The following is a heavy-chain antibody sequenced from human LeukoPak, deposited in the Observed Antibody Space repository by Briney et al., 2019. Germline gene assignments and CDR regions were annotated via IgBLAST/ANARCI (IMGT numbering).Heavy chain of an antibody. CDR3: ARPVYYYDSSGYPLAYYYYYGMDV. V-gene: IGHV1-46*01. D-gene: IGHD3-22*01. CDR1: GYTFTSFG. J-gene: IGHJ6*02. Sequence: ASVKVSCKASGYTFTSFGISWVRQAPGQGLEWMGIINPSGGSTSYAQKFQGRVTMTRDTSTSTVYMELSSLRSEDTAVYYCARPVYYYDSSGYPLAYYYYYGMDVWGQGTTVTVSS. CDR2: INPSGGST.